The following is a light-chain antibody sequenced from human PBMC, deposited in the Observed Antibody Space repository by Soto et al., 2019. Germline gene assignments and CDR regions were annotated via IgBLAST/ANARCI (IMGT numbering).Light chain of an antibody. CDR3: QQLNSYPTIT. CDR1: QGISSY. V-gene: IGKV1-9*01. CDR2: AAS. Sequence: DIQVTPSPSVLSASVRDRVTITCLPSQGISSYLAWYQQKPGKAPKLLIYAASTLQSGVPSRFSGSGSGTEFTLTIRSLQPEDFATYYCQQLNSYPTITFGQGTRLEI. J-gene: IGKJ5*01.